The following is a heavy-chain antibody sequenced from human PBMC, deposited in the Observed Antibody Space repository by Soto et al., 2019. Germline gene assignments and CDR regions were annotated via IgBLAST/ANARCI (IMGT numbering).Heavy chain of an antibody. CDR3: ARLYCTNGVCYSEHSVAGPCCWFDP. D-gene: IGHD2-8*01. V-gene: IGHV5-10-1*01. J-gene: IGHJ5*02. CDR2: IDPSDSYT. CDR1: GYSFTSYW. Sequence: PGESLKISCKGSGYSFTSYWISWVRQMPGKGLEWMGRIDPSDSYTNYSPSFQGHVTISADKSISTAYLQWSSLKASDTAMYYCARLYCTNGVCYSEHSVAGPCCWFDPWGQGTLVTVS.